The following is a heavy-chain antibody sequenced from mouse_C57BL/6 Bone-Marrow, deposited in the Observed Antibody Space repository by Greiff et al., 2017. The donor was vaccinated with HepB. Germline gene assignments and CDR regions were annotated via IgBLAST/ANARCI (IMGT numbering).Heavy chain of an antibody. CDR2: ISPGGGYT. CDR1: GYTFTNYW. Sequence: VQLQQSGAELVRPGTSVKMSCKASGYTFTNYWIGWAKQRPGHGLEWIGDISPGGGYTYYNEKFKGKATLTADKYSSTAYMQFSSLTSEDSAIYYCARWCDENWFAYWGQGTLVTVSA. D-gene: IGHD1-1*02. J-gene: IGHJ3*01. V-gene: IGHV1-63*01. CDR3: ARWCDENWFAY.